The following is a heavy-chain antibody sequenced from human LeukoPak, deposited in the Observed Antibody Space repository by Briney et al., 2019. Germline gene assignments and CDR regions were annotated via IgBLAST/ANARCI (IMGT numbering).Heavy chain of an antibody. V-gene: IGHV3-74*01. D-gene: IGHD4-23*01. CDR3: ARDKYGGNSNAFDI. Sequence: GESLKISCAASGFTFSSYWMHWVRQVPGKGLVWVSRIGTDGSSTTYADYVKGRFSISRDNAKNALYLQMNSLRAEDTAVYYCARDKYGGNSNAFDIWGQGTLVTVSS. CDR2: IGTDGSST. CDR1: GFTFSSYW. J-gene: IGHJ3*02.